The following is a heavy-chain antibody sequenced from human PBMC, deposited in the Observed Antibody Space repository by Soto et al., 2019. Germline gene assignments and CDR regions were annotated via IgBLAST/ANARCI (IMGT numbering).Heavy chain of an antibody. J-gene: IGHJ3*02. CDR2: INPNSGGT. CDR1: GYTFNGYY. V-gene: IGHV1-2*04. Sequence: ASVKVSCKASGYTFNGYYMHWVRQAPGQGLEWMGWINPNSGGTNYAQKFQGWVTMTRDTSISTAYMELSRLRSDDTAVYYCARAPNRYYYDSSGYYSFAFDIWGQGTMVTVSS. CDR3: ARAPNRYYYDSSGYYSFAFDI. D-gene: IGHD3-22*01.